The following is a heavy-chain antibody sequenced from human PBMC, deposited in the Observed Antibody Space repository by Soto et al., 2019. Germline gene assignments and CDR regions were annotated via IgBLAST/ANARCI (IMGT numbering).Heavy chain of an antibody. V-gene: IGHV4-4*02. Sequence: SEPLSLPCAVSGDSISSDKWWSWVRQPPGKGLEWIGEVYHSGNTNYNPSLKSRVIISVDKSKNQFSLKLSSVTDADTAMYYCARGERQQQRDYWGQGTLVTVSS. CDR2: VYHSGNT. J-gene: IGHJ4*02. CDR1: GDSISSDKW. CDR3: ARGERQQQRDY. D-gene: IGHD6-13*01.